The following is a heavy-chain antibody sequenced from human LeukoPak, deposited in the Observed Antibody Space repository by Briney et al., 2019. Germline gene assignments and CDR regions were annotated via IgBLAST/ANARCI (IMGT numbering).Heavy chain of an antibody. D-gene: IGHD3-22*01. CDR2: ISTSSSYI. CDR1: GFTFSSYN. V-gene: IGHV3-21*01. Sequence: GGSLRLSCAASGFTFSSYNVNWVRQAPGKGLEWVSFISTSSSYIYYADSVKGRFTISRDNAKNSLYLQMNSLRAEDTAVYYCARAADSSGYLLAYFDYWGQGTLVTVSS. J-gene: IGHJ4*02. CDR3: ARAADSSGYLLAYFDY.